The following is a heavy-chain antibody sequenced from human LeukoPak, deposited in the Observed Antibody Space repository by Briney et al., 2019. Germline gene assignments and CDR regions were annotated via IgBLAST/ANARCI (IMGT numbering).Heavy chain of an antibody. V-gene: IGHV3-21*01. Sequence: GGSLRLSRAASGFTFSSYSMNWVRQAPGKGLEWVSSISRSSSYTYYADSVKGRFTISRDNAKKSLYLQMNSLRAEDTAVYYCARGGSTVTNSVGYWGQGTLVTVSS. CDR3: ARGGSTVTNSVGY. D-gene: IGHD4-17*01. CDR2: ISRSSSYT. J-gene: IGHJ4*02. CDR1: GFTFSSYS.